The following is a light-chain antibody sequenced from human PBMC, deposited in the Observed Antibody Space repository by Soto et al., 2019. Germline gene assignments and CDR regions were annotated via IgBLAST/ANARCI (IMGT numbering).Light chain of an antibody. CDR3: QQSNVWHRT. CDR1: QSVGSN. V-gene: IGKV3-15*01. CDR2: GAS. Sequence: EIVMTQSPATLSVSPGERATLSCRASQSVGSNLAWYQQKPGQAPRLLIYGASTRATDIPARFSGSGSGTEFPLTTNSLQSEDSAVYFCQQSNVWHRTFGQGTKVEI. J-gene: IGKJ1*01.